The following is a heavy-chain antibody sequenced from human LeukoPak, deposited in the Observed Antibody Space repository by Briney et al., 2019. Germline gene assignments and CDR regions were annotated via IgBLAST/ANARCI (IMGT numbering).Heavy chain of an antibody. CDR1: GGSISSYY. V-gene: IGHV4-59*01. J-gene: IGHJ4*02. Sequence: SVALSLTCTVSGGSISSYYWSWIRQPPGKGLEWIGYICYSGSTNYNPSLKSRVTISVDTSKNQFSLKLSSVTAADTAVYYCARDQSDYYGSGSYSEGSYWGQGTLVTVSS. CDR2: ICYSGST. CDR3: ARDQSDYYGSGSYSEGSY. D-gene: IGHD3-10*01.